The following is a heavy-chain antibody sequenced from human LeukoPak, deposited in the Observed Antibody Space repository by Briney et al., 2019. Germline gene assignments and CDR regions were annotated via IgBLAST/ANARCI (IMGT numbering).Heavy chain of an antibody. V-gene: IGHV3-21*01. J-gene: IGHJ4*02. CDR3: ARVKRVATIPTYDY. D-gene: IGHD5-12*01. CDR1: GFTFSSYS. Sequence: GGSLRLSCAASGFTFSSYSMNWARQAPGKGLEWVSSISSSSSYIYYADSVKGRFTISRDNAKNSLYLQMNSLRAEDTAVYYCARVKRVATIPTYDYWGQGTLVTVSS. CDR2: ISSSSSYI.